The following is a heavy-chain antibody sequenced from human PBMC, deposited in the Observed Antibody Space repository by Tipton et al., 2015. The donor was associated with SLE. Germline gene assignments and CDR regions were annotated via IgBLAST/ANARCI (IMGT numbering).Heavy chain of an antibody. CDR3: ARRLGSSGFDY. J-gene: IGHJ4*02. CDR2: IYYSGST. V-gene: IGHV4-59*08. Sequence: TLSLTCTVSGGSISSYYWSWIRQPPGTGLEWIGYIYYSGSTNYNPSLKSRVTISVDTSKNQFSLKLSSVTAADTAVYYCARRLGSSGFDYWGQGTLVTVSS. D-gene: IGHD3-22*01. CDR1: GGSISSYY.